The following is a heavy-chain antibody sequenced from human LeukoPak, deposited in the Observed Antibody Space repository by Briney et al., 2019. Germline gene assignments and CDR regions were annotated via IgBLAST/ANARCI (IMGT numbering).Heavy chain of an antibody. CDR1: GFTFSSYA. J-gene: IGHJ4*02. Sequence: GGSLRPSCAASGFTFSSYAMSWVRQAPGKGLEWVSAISGSGGSTYYADSVKGRFTISRDNSKNTLYLQMNSLRAEDTAVYYCAKDSGSSFHEYLTDYWGQGTLVTVSS. V-gene: IGHV3-23*01. CDR2: ISGSGGST. CDR3: AKDSGSSFHEYLTDY. D-gene: IGHD2-2*01.